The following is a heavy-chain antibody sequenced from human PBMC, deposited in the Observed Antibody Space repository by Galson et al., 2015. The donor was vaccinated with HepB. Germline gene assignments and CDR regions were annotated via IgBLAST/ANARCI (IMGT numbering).Heavy chain of an antibody. D-gene: IGHD3-16*01. J-gene: IGHJ4*02. CDR3: ATGGSGSTLDY. Sequence: SLRLSCAASGFTFSTSSMHWVRQAPGKGLEWVALISFDAIKKQYADSVKGRFTISRDTSKNTLYLQANGLKPEDTAVYYCATGGSGSTLDYWGQGALVTVSP. V-gene: IGHV3-30-3*01. CDR2: ISFDAIKK. CDR1: GFTFSTSS.